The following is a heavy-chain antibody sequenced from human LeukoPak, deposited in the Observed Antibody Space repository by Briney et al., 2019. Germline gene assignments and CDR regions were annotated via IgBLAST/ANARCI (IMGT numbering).Heavy chain of an antibody. V-gene: IGHV3-21*01. CDR2: ISSSSSYI. Sequence: NTGGSLRLSCAASGFTFSSYSMNWVRQAPGKGLEWVSSISSSSSYIYYADSVKGRFTISRDNAKNSLYLQMNSLRAEDTAVYYCARERRGYSSGWYLGYWGQGTLVTVSS. CDR1: GFTFSSYS. CDR3: ARERRGYSSGWYLGY. J-gene: IGHJ4*02. D-gene: IGHD6-19*01.